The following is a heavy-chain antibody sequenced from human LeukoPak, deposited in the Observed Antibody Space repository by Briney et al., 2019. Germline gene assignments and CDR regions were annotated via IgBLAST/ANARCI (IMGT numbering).Heavy chain of an antibody. Sequence: PSETLSLTCTVSGGSVSNSLYYWSWIRQPPGKGLEWIGYIYYNGDTNYNPSLKSRVIISIDTSSNQFSLRLNSMTAADTAVYYYARVLRAASWRSYDYWGQGSLVTVSS. CDR2: IYYNGDT. D-gene: IGHD5-18*01. V-gene: IGHV4-61*01. CDR1: GGSVSNSLYY. CDR3: ARVLRAASWRSYDY. J-gene: IGHJ4*02.